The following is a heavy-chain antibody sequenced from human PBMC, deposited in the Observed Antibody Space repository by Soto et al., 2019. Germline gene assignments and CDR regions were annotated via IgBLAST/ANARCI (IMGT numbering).Heavy chain of an antibody. CDR3: AGPGYSSSNDAFDI. CDR2: INHSGST. V-gene: IGHV4-34*01. D-gene: IGHD6-13*01. J-gene: IGHJ3*02. Sequence: QVQLQQWGAGLLKPSETLSLTCAVYGGSFSGYYWSWIRQPPGKGLEWIGEINHSGSTNYNPSLKSRVTISVDTSKNQYSLKRSSVTAADTAVYYCAGPGYSSSNDAFDIGGQGTMVTVSS. CDR1: GGSFSGYY.